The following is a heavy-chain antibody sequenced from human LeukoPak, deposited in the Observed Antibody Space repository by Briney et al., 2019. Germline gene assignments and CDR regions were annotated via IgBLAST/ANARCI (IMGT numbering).Heavy chain of an antibody. CDR3: AREIGDYYDSSGYRTYYFDY. Sequence: SETLSLTCTVSGGSISSYYWSWIRQPAGKGLEWSGRIYTSGSTNYNPSLKSRVTMSVDTCNNQISLKLSSVTAADTAVYYCAREIGDYYDSSGYRTYYFDYWGQGTLVTVSS. CDR1: GGSISSYY. D-gene: IGHD3-22*01. V-gene: IGHV4-4*07. J-gene: IGHJ4*02. CDR2: IYTSGST.